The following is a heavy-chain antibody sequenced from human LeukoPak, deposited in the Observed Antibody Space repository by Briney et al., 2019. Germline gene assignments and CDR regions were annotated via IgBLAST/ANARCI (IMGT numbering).Heavy chain of an antibody. V-gene: IGHV3-23*01. CDR3: AKSDGGRKYDFWSGYHYYYYMDV. CDR2: ISGSGGST. D-gene: IGHD3-3*01. Sequence: GGSLRLSCAASGFTFSSYAMSWVRQAPGKGLEWVSAISGSGGSTYYADSVKGRFTISRDSSKNTLYLQMNSLRAEDTAVYYCAKSDGGRKYDFWSGYHYYYYMDVWGKGTTVTVSS. CDR1: GFTFSSYA. J-gene: IGHJ6*03.